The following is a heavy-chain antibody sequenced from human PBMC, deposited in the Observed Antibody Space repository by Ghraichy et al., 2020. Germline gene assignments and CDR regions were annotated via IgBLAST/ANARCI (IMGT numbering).Heavy chain of an antibody. CDR2: INPNSGGT. J-gene: IGHJ3*02. CDR3: ASPAACGGDCSDAFDI. CDR1: GYTFTGYY. Sequence: ASVKVSCKASGYTFTGYYMHWVRQAPGQGLEWMGRINPNSGGTNYAQKFQGRVTMTRETSISTAYMELSRLRSDDTAVYYCASPAACGGDCSDAFDIWGQGTMVTVSS. D-gene: IGHD2-21*01. V-gene: IGHV1-2*06.